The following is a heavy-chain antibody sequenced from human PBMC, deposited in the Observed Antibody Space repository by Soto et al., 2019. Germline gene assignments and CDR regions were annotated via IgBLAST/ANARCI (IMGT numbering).Heavy chain of an antibody. CDR1: GFTFSSYS. Sequence: GGSLRLSCAASGFTFSSYSMNWVRQAPGKGLEWVSSISSSSSYIYYADSVKGRFTISRDNAKNSLYLQMNSLRAEDTAGYDCARAGGTKWERPGEDAFDIWGQGTMVTVSS. D-gene: IGHD1-26*01. CDR3: ARAGGTKWERPGEDAFDI. CDR2: ISSSSSYI. V-gene: IGHV3-21*01. J-gene: IGHJ3*02.